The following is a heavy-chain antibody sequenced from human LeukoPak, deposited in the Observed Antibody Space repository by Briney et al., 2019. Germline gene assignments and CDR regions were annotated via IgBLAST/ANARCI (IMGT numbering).Heavy chain of an antibody. CDR1: GGSISSYY. J-gene: IGHJ4*02. CDR2: IYYSGST. V-gene: IGHV4-59*01. D-gene: IGHD5-24*01. Sequence: PSETLSLTCTVSGGSISSYYWRWIRQPPGKGLEWFGYIYYSGSTKYNPSLKSRVTISVDTSKNQFSLKVSSMTAADTAVYYCARAVEMATIYYFDYWGQGTLVTVSS. CDR3: ARAVEMATIYYFDY.